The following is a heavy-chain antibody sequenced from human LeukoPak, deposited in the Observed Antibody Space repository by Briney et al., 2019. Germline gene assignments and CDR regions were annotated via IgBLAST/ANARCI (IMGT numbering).Heavy chain of an antibody. CDR1: GYTFTSHY. CDR2: ISPSGGST. J-gene: IGHJ4*02. Sequence: ASVKVSCKASGYTFTSHYMHWVRQAPEQGLEWMGIISPSGGSTGYAQKFQGRVTMTRDMSTRTDYMELSSLRYEDTAVYYCARGPPIVLTVYAIDFWGQGTLVTVSS. V-gene: IGHV1-46*01. D-gene: IGHD2-8*01. CDR3: ARGPPIVLTVYAIDF.